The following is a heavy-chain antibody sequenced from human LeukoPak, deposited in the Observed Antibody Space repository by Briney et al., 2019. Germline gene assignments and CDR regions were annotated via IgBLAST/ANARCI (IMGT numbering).Heavy chain of an antibody. CDR3: ARVDQWLVPGAFDI. J-gene: IGHJ3*02. CDR2: IIPIFGTA. Sequence: SVKISCKASGGTFSSYAISWVRQAPGQGLEWMGRIIPIFGTANYAQKFQGRVTITTDESTSTAYMELSSLRSEDTAVYYCARVDQWLVPGAFDIWGQGTMVTVSS. D-gene: IGHD6-19*01. V-gene: IGHV1-69*05. CDR1: GGTFSSYA.